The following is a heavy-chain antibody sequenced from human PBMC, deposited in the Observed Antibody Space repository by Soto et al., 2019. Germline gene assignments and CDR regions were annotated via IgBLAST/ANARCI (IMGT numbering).Heavy chain of an antibody. CDR2: VSANNGHT. D-gene: IGHD2-8*01. Sequence: ASVKVSCKASGFTFSNYGLNWVRQAPGQGLEWMGWVSANNGHTNYAQNLQGRVSMTTDTSTSTAYMELRGLTFDDTAVYYCARDIESVTAKHFFYYYAMDVSAKGPRSPSP. J-gene: IGHJ6*02. CDR1: GFTFSNYG. CDR3: ARDIESVTAKHFFYYYAMDV. V-gene: IGHV1-18*01.